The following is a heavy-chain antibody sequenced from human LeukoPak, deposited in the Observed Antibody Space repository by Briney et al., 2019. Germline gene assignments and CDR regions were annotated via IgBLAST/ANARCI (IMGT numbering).Heavy chain of an antibody. J-gene: IGHJ4*02. V-gene: IGHV3-23*01. D-gene: IGHD6-13*01. CDR3: AKDSWSSSTGRDAYDH. Sequence: GGSLRFSCTASGFTFSSFAMSWVRQAPGKGLEWVSTISGTGVSTYYADSVKGRFTISRDTSKYTLYLQMNSLRAEDTALYYCAKDSWSSSTGRDAYDHWGQGTLVTVSS. CDR1: GFTFSSFA. CDR2: ISGTGVST.